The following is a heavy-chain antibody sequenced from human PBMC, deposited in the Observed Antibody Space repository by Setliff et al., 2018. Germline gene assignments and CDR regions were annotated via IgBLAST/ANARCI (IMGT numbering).Heavy chain of an antibody. Sequence: PGGSLRLSCAASGFTFSTYWMSWVRQAPGKGLEWVANIKQDGSEKYYVDSVKGRFSISRDNAKNSLYLQMNSLRVEDTAVYYCARGPGSGNSYWFDHWGQGTLVTVSS. J-gene: IGHJ5*02. CDR3: ARGPGSGNSYWFDH. V-gene: IGHV3-7*04. D-gene: IGHD3-10*01. CDR1: GFTFSTYW. CDR2: IKQDGSEK.